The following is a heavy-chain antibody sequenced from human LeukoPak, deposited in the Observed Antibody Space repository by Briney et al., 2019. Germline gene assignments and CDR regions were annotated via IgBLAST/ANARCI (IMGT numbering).Heavy chain of an antibody. CDR1: GFTFTSYD. CDR3: AKAAMGEGYFFDN. D-gene: IGHD3-16*01. V-gene: IGHV1-8*01. J-gene: IGHJ4*02. CDR2: MNSNSGNT. Sequence: GASVKVSCKASGFTFTSYDINWVQQATGQGLEWMGWMNSNSGNTGYAEKFQGRVTMTRNTSISTAYMELSSLRSEDTAVYYCAKAAMGEGYFFDNWGQGTLVTVSS.